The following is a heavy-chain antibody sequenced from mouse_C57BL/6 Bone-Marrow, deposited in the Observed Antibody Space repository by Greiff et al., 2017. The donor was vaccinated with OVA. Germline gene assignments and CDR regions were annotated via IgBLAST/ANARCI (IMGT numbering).Heavy chain of an antibody. D-gene: IGHD2-3*01. CDR1: GYTFTSYW. CDR2: IHPNSGST. CDR3: ARSGGYYPYYAMDY. J-gene: IGHJ4*01. Sequence: QVQLQQPGAELVKPGASVKLSCKASGYTFTSYWMHWVKQRPGQGLEWIGMIHPNSGSTNYNEKFKSKATLTVDKSSSTAYMQISSLTSEDSAVYYCARSGGYYPYYAMDYWGQGTSVTVTS. V-gene: IGHV1-64*01.